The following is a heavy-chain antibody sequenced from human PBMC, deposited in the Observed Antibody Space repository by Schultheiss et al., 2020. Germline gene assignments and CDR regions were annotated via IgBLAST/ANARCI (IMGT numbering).Heavy chain of an antibody. J-gene: IGHJ4*02. Sequence: GGSLRLSCAASSFTFSNAWMNWVRQAPGKGLEWVGRIKSKTDGGTTDYAAPVKGRFTISRDDSKNTLYLQMNSLRAEDTAVYYCARAVMDVVAATHFDYWGKGTLV. V-gene: IGHV3-15*07. CDR3: ARAVMDVVAATHFDY. CDR1: SFTFSNAW. CDR2: IKSKTDGGTT. D-gene: IGHD5-12*01.